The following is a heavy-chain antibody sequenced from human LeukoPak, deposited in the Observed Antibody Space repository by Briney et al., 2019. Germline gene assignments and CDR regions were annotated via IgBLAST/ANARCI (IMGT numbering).Heavy chain of an antibody. V-gene: IGHV1-8*03. J-gene: IGHJ3*02. CDR1: GYTFTSYD. CDR2: MNPNSGNT. D-gene: IGHD4-17*01. CDR3: ARSMTTVTRRERDAFDI. Sequence: ASVKGSCRASGYTFTSYDINWVRQATGQGLEWMGWMNPNSGNTGYAQKFQGRVTITRNTSISTAYMELSSLRSEDTAVYYCARSMTTVTRRERDAFDIWGQGTMVTVSS.